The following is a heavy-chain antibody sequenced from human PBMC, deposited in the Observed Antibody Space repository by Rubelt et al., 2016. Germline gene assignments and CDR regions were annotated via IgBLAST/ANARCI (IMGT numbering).Heavy chain of an antibody. D-gene: IGHD3-22*01. V-gene: IGHV4-59*08. CDR1: GGSISSYY. Sequence: QVQLQESGPGLVKPSETLSLTCTVSGGSISSYYWSWIRQPPGKGLEWIGYIYYSGSTNYNPSLKSRVTISVDTSKNQFSLKLGSVTAADTAVYYCARGADYYDSSGYGDYFDYWGQGTLVTVSS. CDR3: ARGADYYDSSGYGDYFDY. J-gene: IGHJ4*02. CDR2: IYYSGST.